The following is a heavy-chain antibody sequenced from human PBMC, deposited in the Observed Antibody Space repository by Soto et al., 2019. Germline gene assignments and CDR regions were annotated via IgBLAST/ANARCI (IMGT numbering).Heavy chain of an antibody. CDR2: ISYDGSNK. J-gene: IGHJ6*02. V-gene: IGHV3-30*18. D-gene: IGHD2-2*01. Sequence: SQRVRRTASGGTFISYGSHWVRQEKGKGLEWVAVISYDGSNKYYADSVKGRFTISRDNSKNTLYLQMNSLRAEDTAVYYCAKDSPQPAAIGGSGMDVWGHGTTVPVSS. CDR3: AKDSPQPAAIGGSGMDV. CDR1: GGTFISYG.